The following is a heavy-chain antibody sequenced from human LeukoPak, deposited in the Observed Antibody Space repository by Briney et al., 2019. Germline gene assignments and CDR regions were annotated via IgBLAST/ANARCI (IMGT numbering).Heavy chain of an antibody. Sequence: GGSLRLSCAASGFTFSSYSMNWVRQAPGKGLEWVSSISSSSSYIYYADSVKGRFTISRDNAKNSLYLQMNSLRAEDTAVYYCAKPPNDYVWGSYRMRAFGYWGQGTLVTVSS. CDR2: ISSSSSYI. D-gene: IGHD3-16*02. J-gene: IGHJ4*02. CDR1: GFTFSSYS. V-gene: IGHV3-21*04. CDR3: AKPPNDYVWGSYRMRAFGY.